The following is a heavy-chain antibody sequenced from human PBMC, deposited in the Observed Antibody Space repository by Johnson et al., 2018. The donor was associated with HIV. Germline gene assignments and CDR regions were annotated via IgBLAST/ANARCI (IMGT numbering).Heavy chain of an antibody. V-gene: IGHV3-30*19. CDR1: GIRLRSYV. J-gene: IGHJ3*02. CDR2: ISYDGSNK. Sequence: QVQLVESGGGVVQPGRSLRLSCAASGIRLRSYVMHWVRQAPGTGLEWVALISYDGSNKYCADSVKGRLTISRDNSKNTLYLQMNSLRAEDTAVYYCARSLGVGAFDIWGQGTMVTVSS. D-gene: IGHD3-10*01. CDR3: ARSLGVGAFDI.